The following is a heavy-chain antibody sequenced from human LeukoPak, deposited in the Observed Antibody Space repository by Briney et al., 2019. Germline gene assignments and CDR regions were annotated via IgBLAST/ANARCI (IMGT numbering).Heavy chain of an antibody. CDR1: GYTFTSYY. CDR2: INPSGGST. Sequence: GASVKVSCKASGYTFTSYYMHWVRQAPGQGLEWMGIINPSGGSTSYAQKFQGRVTMTRDMSTSTVYMELSSLRSEDTAVYYCARALLEYSSSSSHYYYYYMDVWGKGTTVTVSS. CDR3: ARALLEYSSSSSHYYYYYMDV. D-gene: IGHD6-6*01. V-gene: IGHV1-46*01. J-gene: IGHJ6*03.